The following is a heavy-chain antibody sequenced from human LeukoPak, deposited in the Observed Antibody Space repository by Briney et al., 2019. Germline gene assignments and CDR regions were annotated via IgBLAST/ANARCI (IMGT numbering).Heavy chain of an antibody. J-gene: IGHJ5*02. CDR3: AKPTEYSSSWYGSWFDP. CDR1: GFTFSDYY. V-gene: IGHV3-11*01. CDR2: ISSSGNTR. Sequence: GGSLRLSCAASGFTFSDYYMSWIRQAPGKGLEWVAYISSSGNTRYYADSVKGRFTISRDNSKNSLYLQMNSLRTEDTALYYCAKPTEYSSSWYGSWFDPWGQGTLVTVSS. D-gene: IGHD6-13*01.